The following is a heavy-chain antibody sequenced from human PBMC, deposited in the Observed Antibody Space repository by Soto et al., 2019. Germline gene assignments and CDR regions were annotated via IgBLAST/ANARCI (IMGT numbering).Heavy chain of an antibody. V-gene: IGHV1-24*01. D-gene: IGHD3-22*01. CDR3: ATTGPSRYYDSSGLFDY. Sequence: ASVKVSCKVSGYTLTELSMHWVRQAPGKGLEWMGGFDPEDGETIYAQKLQGRVTMTEDTSTDTAYMELSSLRSEDTAVYYCATTGPSRYYDSSGLFDYWGQGTLVTVSS. CDR2: FDPEDGET. J-gene: IGHJ4*02. CDR1: GYTLTELS.